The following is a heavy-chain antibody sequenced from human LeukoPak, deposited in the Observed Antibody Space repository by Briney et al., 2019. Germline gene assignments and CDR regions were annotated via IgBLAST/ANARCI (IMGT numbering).Heavy chain of an antibody. CDR2: ISASNGNT. J-gene: IGHJ5*02. V-gene: IGHV1-18*01. CDR1: GYTFSTYG. D-gene: IGHD2-15*01. Sequence: ASVKVSCKASGYTFSTYGISWLRQAPGQGLEWMGWISASNGNTNYAQKFQGRVTMTTDTSTSTAYMELRSLRSDDTAVYYCARGGVGHCSGGSCPTSWFDPWGQGTLVTVSS. CDR3: ARGGVGHCSGGSCPTSWFDP.